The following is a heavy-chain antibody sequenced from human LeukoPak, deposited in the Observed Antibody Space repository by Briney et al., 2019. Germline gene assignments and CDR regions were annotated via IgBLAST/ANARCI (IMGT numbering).Heavy chain of an antibody. CDR2: ISPNSGGS. CDR3: ARDSSRGYTYAFDY. V-gene: IGHV1-2*02. Sequence: ASVKVSCKASGYTFTDNYIHWVRQAPGQGLEWMGWISPNSGGSNYAQKFQGRVTMTRDTSINTAYMELSRLRSDDAAVYFCARDSSRGYTYAFDYWGQGTLVSVSS. J-gene: IGHJ4*02. D-gene: IGHD5-18*01. CDR1: GYTFTDNY.